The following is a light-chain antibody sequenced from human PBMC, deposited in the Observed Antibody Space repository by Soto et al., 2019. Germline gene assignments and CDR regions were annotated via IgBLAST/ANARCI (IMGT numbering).Light chain of an antibody. Sequence: EFVLTESPATLSLSPGERVTLSCRASQNVCTYLAWYQQKPGQAPRLLMYDASVRATGIPDRFSGSGSGSEFTLTISRLEPGDCAMYYCQQRTNGLTFGPGTKVESK. V-gene: IGKV3-11*01. J-gene: IGKJ3*01. CDR1: QNVCTY. CDR2: DAS. CDR3: QQRTNGLT.